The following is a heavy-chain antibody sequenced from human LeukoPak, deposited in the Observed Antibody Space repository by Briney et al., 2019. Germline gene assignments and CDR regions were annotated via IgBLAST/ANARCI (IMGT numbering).Heavy chain of an antibody. V-gene: IGHV3-11*01. CDR3: AIDLSSGYNDRNYYYGMDV. CDR2: ISSSGSTI. J-gene: IGHJ6*04. D-gene: IGHD3-22*01. CDR1: GFTFSDYY. Sequence: GGSLRLSCAASGFTFSDYYMSWIRRAPGKGLEWVSYISSSGSTIYYADSVKGRFTISRDNAKNSLYLQMNSLRAEDTAVYYCAIDLSSGYNDRNYYYGMDVWGEGTTVTVSS.